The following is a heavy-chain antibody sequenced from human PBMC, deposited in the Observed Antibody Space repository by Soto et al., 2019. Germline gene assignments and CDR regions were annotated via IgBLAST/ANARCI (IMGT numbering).Heavy chain of an antibody. CDR1: GFTFSSYA. V-gene: IGHV3-23*01. CDR3: AKIDGGYYDILTGQGYFDY. Sequence: GESLKISCAASGFTFSSYAMSWVRQAPGKGLEWVSAISGSGGSTYYADSVKGRFTISRDNSKNTLYLQMNSLRAEDTAVYYCAKIDGGYYDILTGQGYFDYWGQGTLVTVSS. J-gene: IGHJ4*02. CDR2: ISGSGGST. D-gene: IGHD3-9*01.